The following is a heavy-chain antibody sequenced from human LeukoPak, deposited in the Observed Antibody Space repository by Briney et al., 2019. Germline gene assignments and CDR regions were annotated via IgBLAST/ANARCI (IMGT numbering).Heavy chain of an antibody. CDR1: GFTFSSYA. V-gene: IGHV3-30*18. D-gene: IGHD1-26*01. J-gene: IGHJ4*01. CDR3: AKSQRWELLRLGY. CDR2: ISYDGSNK. Sequence: GGSLRLSCAASGFTFSSYAMHWVRQAPGKGLEWVAVISYDGSNKYYADSVKGRFTISRDNSKNTLYLQMNSLRAEDTAVYYCAKSQRWELLRLGYWGQGTLVTVSS.